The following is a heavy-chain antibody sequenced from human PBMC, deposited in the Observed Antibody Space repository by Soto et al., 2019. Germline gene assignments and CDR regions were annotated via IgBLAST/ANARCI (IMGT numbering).Heavy chain of an antibody. D-gene: IGHD4-17*01. J-gene: IGHJ4*02. V-gene: IGHV3-33*01. CDR3: ARNPRPTYGDYADY. CDR2: VWYDGSNK. CDR1: GFSFSSYG. Sequence: QVQLVESGGGVVQPGTSLRLSCAASGFSFSSYGMHWVRQAPGKGLEWVAVVWYDGSNKYYADSVKGRFTIPRDNSKNTLYLQMNSLRAEDTAVYYCARNPRPTYGDYADYWGQGTLVTVSS.